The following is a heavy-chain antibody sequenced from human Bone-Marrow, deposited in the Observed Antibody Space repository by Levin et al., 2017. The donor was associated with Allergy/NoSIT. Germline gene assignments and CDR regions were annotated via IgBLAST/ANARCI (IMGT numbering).Heavy chain of an antibody. J-gene: IGHJ4*02. Sequence: PGGSLRLSCAASGFTVSSNYMTWVRQAPGKGLEWVSYTYSDGVTYYADSVKGRFTISRDNSKSTLYLQMNSLRAEDTAVYYCATPLTGLDYWGQGTLVTVSS. CDR2: TYSDGVT. CDR1: GFTVSSNY. D-gene: IGHD3-9*01. CDR3: ATPLTGLDY. V-gene: IGHV3-66*01.